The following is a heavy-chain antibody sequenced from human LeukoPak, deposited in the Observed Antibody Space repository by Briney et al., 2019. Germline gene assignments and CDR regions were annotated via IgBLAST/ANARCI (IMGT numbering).Heavy chain of an antibody. CDR3: VKDLTATTSA. CDR1: GFTFSRYV. CDR2: ISSSGGTI. Sequence: GGSLRLSCSASGFTFSRYVMHWVRQAPGKGLEYVSGISSSGGTIYYADSVKGRFSTSRDNSKNTLDLQMSSLRVEDTAVYYCVKDLTATTSAWGQGTLVIVSS. D-gene: IGHD1-7*01. V-gene: IGHV3-64D*09. J-gene: IGHJ4*02.